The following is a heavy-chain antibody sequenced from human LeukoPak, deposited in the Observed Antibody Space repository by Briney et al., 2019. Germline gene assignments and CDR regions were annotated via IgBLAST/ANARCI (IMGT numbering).Heavy chain of an antibody. CDR3: AKDTDGAAAGTTWGH. CDR2: ISWNSGSI. J-gene: IGHJ4*02. D-gene: IGHD6-13*01. CDR1: GFTFDDYA. V-gene: IGHV3-9*01. Sequence: SLRLSCAASGFTFDDYAMHWVRQAPGKGLEWVSGISWNSGSIGYADSVKGRFTISRDSAKNSLYLQMNSLRAEDTALHYCAKDTDGAAAGTTWGHWGQGTLVAVSS.